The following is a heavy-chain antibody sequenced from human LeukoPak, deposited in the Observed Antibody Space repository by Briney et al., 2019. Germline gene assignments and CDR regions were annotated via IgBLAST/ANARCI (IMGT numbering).Heavy chain of an antibody. CDR3: ARGGENEQLRFLEWLLSPNFDY. J-gene: IGHJ4*02. CDR2: IYSGGST. CDR1: GFTVSSNY. V-gene: IGHV3-66*02. D-gene: IGHD3-3*01. Sequence: GGSLRLSCAASGFTVSSNYMSWVRQAPGKGLEWVSVIYSGGSTYYADSVKGRFTISRDNSKNTLYLQINSLRAEDTAVYYCARGGENEQLRFLEWLLSPNFDYWGQGTLVTVS.